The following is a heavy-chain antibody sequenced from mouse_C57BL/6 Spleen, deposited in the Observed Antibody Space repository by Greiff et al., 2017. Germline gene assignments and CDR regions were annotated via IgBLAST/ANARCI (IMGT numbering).Heavy chain of an antibody. Sequence: QVQLQQSGAELVKPGASVKLSCTASGFTFTGYWMHWVKQRPEQGLEWIGMIHPNSGSTNYTEKFKSKATLTVDKSSSTAYLQLSSLTSEDSAVYYCARYSRELDVWGTGTSVTVSS. CDR3: ARYSRELDV. J-gene: IGHJ1*03. CDR1: GFTFTGYW. D-gene: IGHD2-5*01. CDR2: IHPNSGST. V-gene: IGHV1-64*01.